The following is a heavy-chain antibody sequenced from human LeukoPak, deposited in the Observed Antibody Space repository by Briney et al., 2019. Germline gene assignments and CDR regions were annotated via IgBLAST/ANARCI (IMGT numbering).Heavy chain of an antibody. J-gene: IGHJ4*02. Sequence: PSETLSLTCTVSGGSISSYYWSWIRQPAGKGLEWLGRIYASGNTYYNPSLKSRVTISVDTSKNQFSLKLSSVTAADTAVYYCARGERYDFHFDYWGQGTLVTVSS. CDR3: ARGERYDFHFDY. CDR1: GGSISSYY. D-gene: IGHD3-3*01. V-gene: IGHV4-4*07. CDR2: IYASGNT.